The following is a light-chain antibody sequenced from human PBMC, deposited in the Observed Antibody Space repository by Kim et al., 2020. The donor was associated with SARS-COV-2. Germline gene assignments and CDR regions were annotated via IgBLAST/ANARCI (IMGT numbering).Light chain of an antibody. CDR1: VLAKKY. Sequence: SYELTQPSSVSVSPGQTARITCSGDVLAKKYARWFQQKPGQAPVLVIYKDSERPSGIPERFSGSSSGTTVTLTISGAQVEDEADNYCYSAADNQGVFGGGTQLTVL. J-gene: IGLJ3*02. V-gene: IGLV3-27*01. CDR3: YSAADNQGV. CDR2: KDS.